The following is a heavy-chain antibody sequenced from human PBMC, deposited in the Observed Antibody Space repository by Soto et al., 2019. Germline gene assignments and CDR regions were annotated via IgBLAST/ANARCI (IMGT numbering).Heavy chain of an antibody. J-gene: IGHJ6*02. CDR1: GFTFSSYA. CDR3: AKATSSSSERYYYYGMDV. CDR2: ISGSGGST. D-gene: IGHD6-6*01. V-gene: IGHV3-23*01. Sequence: GGSLRLSCAASGFTFSSYAMSWVRQAPGKGLEWVSAISGSGGSTYYADSVKGRFTISRDNSKNTLYLQMNSLRAEDTAVYYCAKATSSSSERYYYYGMDVWGQGTTVTVSS.